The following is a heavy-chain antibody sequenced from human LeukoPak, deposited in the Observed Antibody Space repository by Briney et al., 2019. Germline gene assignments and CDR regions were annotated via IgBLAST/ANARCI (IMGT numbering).Heavy chain of an antibody. CDR3: ARDSSGWYPGAFDT. D-gene: IGHD6-19*01. CDR2: IIPILGIA. Sequence: ASVKVSCKASGGTFSSYAISWVRQAPGQGLEWMGRIIPILGIANYAQKFQGRVTITADKSTSTAYMELSSLRSEDTAVYYCARDSSGWYPGAFDTWGQGTMVTVSS. V-gene: IGHV1-69*04. J-gene: IGHJ3*02. CDR1: GGTFSSYA.